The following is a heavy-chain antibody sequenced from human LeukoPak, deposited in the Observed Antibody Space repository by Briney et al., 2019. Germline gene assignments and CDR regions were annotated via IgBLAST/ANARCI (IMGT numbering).Heavy chain of an antibody. CDR2: ADYSGGT. CDR3: AGERGEEYSSGWYKTNFFYN. V-gene: IGHV4-34*01. Sequence: SETLSLTCAVYGGSFSGYYWSWIRQPPGKGLEWIATADYSGGTYYNPSLESRVAISADMSKNQISLQLTSVTGADTAVYYCAGERGEEYSSGWYKTNFFYNWGQGIRVTVSS. J-gene: IGHJ4*02. CDR1: GGSFSGYY. D-gene: IGHD6-19*01.